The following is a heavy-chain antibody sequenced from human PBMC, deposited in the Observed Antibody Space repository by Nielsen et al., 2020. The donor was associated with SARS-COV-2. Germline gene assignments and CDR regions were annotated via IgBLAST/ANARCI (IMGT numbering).Heavy chain of an antibody. CDR1: GFTFYSSG. CDR2: ISASGGST. CDR3: AKLTDAVAGTVY. V-gene: IGHV3-23*01. J-gene: IGHJ4*02. Sequence: GGSLRLSCAASGFTFYSSGMSWVRQAPGKGLEWVSAISASGGSTFYADSVKGRFTISRDNAKNSLYLQMNSLRAEDTALYYCAKLTDAVAGTVYWGQGTLVTVSS. D-gene: IGHD6-19*01.